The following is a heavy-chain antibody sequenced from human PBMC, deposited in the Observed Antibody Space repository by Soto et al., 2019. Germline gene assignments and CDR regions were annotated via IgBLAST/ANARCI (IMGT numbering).Heavy chain of an antibody. CDR1: GYTFTSYG. Sequence: GASVKVSCKASGYTFTSYGISWVRQAPGQGLEWMGWISAYNGNTNYAQKLQGRVTMTTDTSTSTAYMELRSLRSDDTAVYYCARDKNVHYDILTGYYYYWGQGTLVTVSS. J-gene: IGHJ4*02. CDR2: ISAYNGNT. V-gene: IGHV1-18*01. D-gene: IGHD3-9*01. CDR3: ARDKNVHYDILTGYYYY.